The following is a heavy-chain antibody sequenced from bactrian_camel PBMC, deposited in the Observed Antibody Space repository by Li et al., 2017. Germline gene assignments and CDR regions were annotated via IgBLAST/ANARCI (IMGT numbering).Heavy chain of an antibody. Sequence: HVQLVESGGGSVQTGGSLRLSCEASGVSTSDDCMGWFRQAPGKQREWVSAIRADGTTAYADSVKGRFTISRDKGKDTVYLQTNSLKPEDTAMYYCASAEGSWPDHVWFGYWGQGTQVTVS. CDR3: ASAEGSWPDHVWFGY. V-gene: IGHV3S53*01. J-gene: IGHJ6*01. D-gene: IGHD6*01. CDR1: GVSTSDDC. CDR2: IRADGTT.